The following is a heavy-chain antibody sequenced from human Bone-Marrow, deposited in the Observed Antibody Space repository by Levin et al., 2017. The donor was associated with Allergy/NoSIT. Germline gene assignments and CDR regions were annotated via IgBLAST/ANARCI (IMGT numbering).Heavy chain of an antibody. D-gene: IGHD3-10*01. Sequence: GESLKISCAASGFTFRSYGMHWVRQAPGKGLEWVADIWYDGSKKYYADSVKGRFTISRDNSKNTPYLEMNSLRVEDTAVYYCARDPYMGRDGLDVWGQGTTVTFSS. CDR1: GFTFRSYG. CDR3: ARDPYMGRDGLDV. V-gene: IGHV3-33*01. CDR2: IWYDGSKK. J-gene: IGHJ6*02.